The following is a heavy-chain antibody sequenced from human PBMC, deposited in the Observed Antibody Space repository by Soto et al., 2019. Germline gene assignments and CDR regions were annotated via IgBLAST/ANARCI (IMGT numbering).Heavy chain of an antibody. V-gene: IGHV4-31*03. D-gene: IGHD3-22*01. CDR1: GGSISSGGYY. CDR2: IYYSGST. CDR3: ARAHTYYYDSSGYLAFWWFDP. Sequence: PSETLSLTCTVSGGSISSGGYYWSWIRQHPGKGLEWIGYIYYSGSTYYNPSLKSRVTISVDTSKNQFSLKLSSVTAADTAVYYCARAHTYYYDSSGYLAFWWFDPWGQGTLVTVSS. J-gene: IGHJ5*02.